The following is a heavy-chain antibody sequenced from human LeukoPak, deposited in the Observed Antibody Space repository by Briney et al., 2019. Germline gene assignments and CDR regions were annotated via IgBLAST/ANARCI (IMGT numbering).Heavy chain of an antibody. Sequence: GGPLTLSCPASDFAFTSSGMSWVRQVPGTGLEWVSFISATGLSTYYADSVKGRFTVSRDNSKNTLYLQMNSLRAADTAVYYCAKLMRHMMEDVLDLWGQGTVVTVSS. CDR3: AKLMRHMMEDVLDL. J-gene: IGHJ3*01. V-gene: IGHV3-23*01. CDR1: DFAFTSSG. CDR2: ISATGLST. D-gene: IGHD3-16*01.